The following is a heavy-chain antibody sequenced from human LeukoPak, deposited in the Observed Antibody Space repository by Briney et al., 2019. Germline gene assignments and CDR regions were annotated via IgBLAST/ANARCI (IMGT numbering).Heavy chain of an antibody. CDR1: GGSISSYY. CDR3: ARTYHRQGFFDQ. Sequence: SETLSLTCTVSGGSISSYYWSWIRQPPGKGLEWIGYIYYSGSTNYNPSLKSRVTISVDTSKNQFSLKLSSVTAADTAVYYCARTYHRQGFFDQWGQGTPVTVSS. D-gene: IGHD3-16*01. V-gene: IGHV4-59*01. J-gene: IGHJ4*02. CDR2: IYYSGST.